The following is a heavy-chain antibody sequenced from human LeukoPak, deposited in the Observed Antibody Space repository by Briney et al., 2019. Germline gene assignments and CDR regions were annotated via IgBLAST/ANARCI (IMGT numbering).Heavy chain of an antibody. J-gene: IGHJ4*02. V-gene: IGHV4-34*01. D-gene: IGHD3-3*01. CDR2: INHSGST. CDR1: SGSFSGYY. Sequence: SETPSLTCAVYSGSFSGYYWSWIRQPPGKGLEWIGEINHSGSTNYNPSLKSRVTISVDTSKNQFSLKLSSVTAADTAVYYCASRRLRFLEWHAYYFDYWGQGTLSPSPQ. CDR3: ASRRLRFLEWHAYYFDY.